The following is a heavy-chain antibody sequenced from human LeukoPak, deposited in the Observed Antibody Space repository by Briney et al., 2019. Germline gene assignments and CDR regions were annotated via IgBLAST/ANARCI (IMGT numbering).Heavy chain of an antibody. CDR2: IIPIFGTA. CDR1: GGTFSSYA. D-gene: IGHD2-15*01. Sequence: ASVKVSCKASGGTFSSYAISWVRQAPGQGLERMGGIIPIFGTANYAQKFQGRVTITADESTSTAYMELSSLRSEDTAVYYCASPGYCSGGSCWEYYFDYWGQGTLVTVSS. V-gene: IGHV1-69*13. J-gene: IGHJ4*02. CDR3: ASPGYCSGGSCWEYYFDY.